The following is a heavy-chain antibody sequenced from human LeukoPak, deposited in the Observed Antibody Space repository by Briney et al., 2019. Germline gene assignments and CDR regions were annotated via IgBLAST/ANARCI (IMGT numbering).Heavy chain of an antibody. CDR2: ISSSSSTI. J-gene: IGHJ3*02. CDR3: AKDLGSGYPDAFDI. CDR1: GFTFSSYS. Sequence: PGGSLRLSCAASGFTFSSYSMNWVRQAPGKGLEWVSYISSSSSTIYYADSVKGRFTISRDNAKNSLYLQMNSLRAEDTAVYYCAKDLGSGYPDAFDIWGQGTMVTVSS. D-gene: IGHD3-22*01. V-gene: IGHV3-48*04.